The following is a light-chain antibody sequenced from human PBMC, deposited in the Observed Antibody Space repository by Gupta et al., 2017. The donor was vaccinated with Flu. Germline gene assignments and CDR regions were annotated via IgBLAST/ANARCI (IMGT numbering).Light chain of an antibody. J-gene: IGKJ1*01. CDR1: QSVGGR. CDR2: RAS. CDR3: QQFDTYWT. V-gene: IGKV1-5*03. Sequence: GNRGIISCRATQSVGGRLTWCQQKPGKAPKLLSYRASSLESGVPSRFCGSGSGTEFTLTISSLRPDVSATYYCQQFDTYWTFGQGTKVEIK.